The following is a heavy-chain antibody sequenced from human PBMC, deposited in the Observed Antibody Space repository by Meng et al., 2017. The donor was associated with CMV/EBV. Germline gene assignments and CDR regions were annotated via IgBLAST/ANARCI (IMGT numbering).Heavy chain of an antibody. CDR3: ASVQGLGVS. CDR2: IYTSGST. J-gene: IGHJ4*02. D-gene: IGHD3-10*01. CDR1: GGSISSGSYY. Sequence: QVRLQESGPGLVKPSQPLSLPCTVSGGSISSGSYYWSWIRQPAGKGLEWIGRIYTSGSTNYNPSLKSRVTISVDTSKNQFSLKLSSVTAADTAVYYCASVQGLGVSWGQGTLVTVSS. V-gene: IGHV4-61*02.